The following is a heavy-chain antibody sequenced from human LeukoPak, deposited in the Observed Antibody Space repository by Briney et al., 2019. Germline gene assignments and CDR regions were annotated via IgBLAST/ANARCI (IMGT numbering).Heavy chain of an antibody. V-gene: IGHV3-30*02. J-gene: IGHJ4*02. Sequence: QPGGSLRLSCAASGFTFSSYGMHWVRQAPGKGLEWVAFIRYDGSNKYYAGSVKGRFTISRDNSKNTLYLQMNSLRAEDTAVYYCAAPTGGIVGWLVLDFDYWGQGTLVTVSS. D-gene: IGHD6-19*01. CDR2: IRYDGSNK. CDR3: AAPTGGIVGWLVLDFDY. CDR1: GFTFSSYG.